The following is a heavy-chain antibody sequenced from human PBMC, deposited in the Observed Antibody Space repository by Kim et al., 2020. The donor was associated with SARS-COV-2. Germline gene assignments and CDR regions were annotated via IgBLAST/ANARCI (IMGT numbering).Heavy chain of an antibody. Sequence: GGSLRLSCVASGFTFSIHEMNWVRQAPGKGLEWISYVTSDSSARHYADSVKGRFTISRDNTRSSLYLQMSSLRVEDTAVYYCARGGSPGYLFNAFDMWGQGTVVTVSS. D-gene: IGHD3-9*01. CDR2: VTSDSSAR. J-gene: IGHJ3*02. CDR1: GFTFSIHE. V-gene: IGHV3-48*03. CDR3: ARGGSPGYLFNAFDM.